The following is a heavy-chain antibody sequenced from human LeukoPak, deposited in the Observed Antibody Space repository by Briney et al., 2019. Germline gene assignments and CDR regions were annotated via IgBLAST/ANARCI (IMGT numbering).Heavy chain of an antibody. CDR1: GFTVSSNY. Sequence: GGSLRLSYAASGFTVSSNYMGWVRQAPGKGLEWVSVIYTDGSTYSADSMKGRFTLSRDNSKNTLYLQMSSLRAEDTAAYYCARRRAASWSFDSWGQGTLVTVSS. J-gene: IGHJ4*02. V-gene: IGHV3-66*04. CDR3: ARRRAASWSFDS. D-gene: IGHD6-13*01. CDR2: IYTDGST.